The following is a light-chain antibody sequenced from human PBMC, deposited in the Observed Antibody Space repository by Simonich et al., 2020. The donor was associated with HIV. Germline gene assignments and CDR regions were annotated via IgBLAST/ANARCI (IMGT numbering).Light chain of an antibody. CDR1: TSDVGGYNY. J-gene: IGLJ2*01. Sequence: QSALTQHAYVSGSPGQSITISCTGTTSDVGGYNYVSWYQQHPGKAPKLRIYDVSNRPSGVSNRFSGSKSGNTASLTISGLQAEDEADYYCSSYTSSSTVVFGGGTKLTVL. V-gene: IGLV2-14*03. CDR3: SSYTSSSTVV. CDR2: DVS.